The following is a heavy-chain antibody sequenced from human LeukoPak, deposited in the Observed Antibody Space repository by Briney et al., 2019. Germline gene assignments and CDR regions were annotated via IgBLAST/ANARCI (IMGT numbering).Heavy chain of an antibody. CDR2: ISYDGSNK. D-gene: IGHD6-6*01. V-gene: IGHV3-30-3*01. J-gene: IGHJ4*02. CDR3: ARDEGILGAARPLDY. CDR1: GFTLSSYA. Sequence: GGSLRLSCAASGFTLSSYAMHWVRQAPGKGLEWVAVISYDGSNKYYADSVKGRFTISRDNSKNTLYLQMNSLRAEDTAVYYCARDEGILGAARPLDYWGQGTLVTVSS.